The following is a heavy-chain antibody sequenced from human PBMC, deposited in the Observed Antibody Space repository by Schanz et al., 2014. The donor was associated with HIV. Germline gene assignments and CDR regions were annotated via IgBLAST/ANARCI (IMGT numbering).Heavy chain of an antibody. CDR3: ALSRPSGYGGSWYFDL. Sequence: VQLVESGGGLMQPGGSLRLSCAASGFTFSSYAMSWVRQAPGKGLEWVSAISGSSITYSADSVKGRFTISRDNSKNTLYLQMNSLRAEDTAVYYCALSRPSGYGGSWYFDLWGRGTLVAVSS. D-gene: IGHD2-15*01. V-gene: IGHV3-23*04. CDR1: GFTFSSYA. J-gene: IGHJ2*01. CDR2: ISGSSIT.